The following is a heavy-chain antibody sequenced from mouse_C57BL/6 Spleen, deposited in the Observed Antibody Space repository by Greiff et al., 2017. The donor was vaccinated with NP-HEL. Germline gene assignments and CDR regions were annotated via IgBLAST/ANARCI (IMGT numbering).Heavy chain of an antibody. CDR2: ISSGSSTI. V-gene: IGHV5-17*01. D-gene: IGHD2-5*01. Sequence: EVHLVESGGGLVKPGGSLKLSCAASGFTFSDYGMHWVRQAPEKGLEWVAYISSGSSTIYYADTVKGRFTISRDNAKNTLFLQMTSLRSEDTAMYYCARSGYSNYWSWFAYWGQGTLVTVSA. CDR3: ARSGYSNYWSWFAY. CDR1: GFTFSDYG. J-gene: IGHJ3*01.